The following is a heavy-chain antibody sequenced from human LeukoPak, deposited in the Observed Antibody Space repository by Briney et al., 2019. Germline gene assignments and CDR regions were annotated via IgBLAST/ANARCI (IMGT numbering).Heavy chain of an antibody. D-gene: IGHD3-22*01. CDR2: IYYTGST. Sequence: SETLSLTXQVSGGSISNGDYYWSWIRQPPGKGLEWIGSIYYTGSTHYNPSLKSRVFISIDTSKNQFSLRLNSVTAADTAVYYCARGGFIPLSEVLTMNAFNVWGQGTMVTVSS. CDR1: GGSISNGDYY. V-gene: IGHV4-30-4*08. J-gene: IGHJ3*01. CDR3: ARGGFIPLSEVLTMNAFNV.